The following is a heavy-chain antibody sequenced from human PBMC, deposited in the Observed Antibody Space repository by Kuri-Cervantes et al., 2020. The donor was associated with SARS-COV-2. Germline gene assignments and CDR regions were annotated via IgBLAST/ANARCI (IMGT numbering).Heavy chain of an antibody. Sequence: ETLSLTCTVSGGSISSSSYYWGWIRQPPGKGLEWIGSIYYSGSTYYNPSLKSRVTISVDTSKNQFSLKLSSVTAADTAVYYCARGRKYYYDSSGYYYFDYWGQGTLVTVSS. J-gene: IGHJ4*02. D-gene: IGHD3-22*01. CDR1: GGSISSSSYY. CDR2: IYYSGST. CDR3: ARGRKYYYDSSGYYYFDY. V-gene: IGHV4-39*07.